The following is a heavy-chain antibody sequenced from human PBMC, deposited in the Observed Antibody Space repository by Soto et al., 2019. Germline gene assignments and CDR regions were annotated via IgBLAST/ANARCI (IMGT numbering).Heavy chain of an antibody. V-gene: IGHV1-18*01. CDR3: AKATWVQFCEF. CDR2: ISAYSGDT. J-gene: IGHJ4*02. Sequence: QIQLVQSGAELKKPGASVKVSCKASGYDFITYGITWVRQAPGQGLEWMGWISAYSGDTNYAQKFQGRVTMTTDTSTSTAYMELRGLGSDDTAMYYCAKATWVQFCEFWGQGTLVTVSS. CDR1: GYDFITYG. D-gene: IGHD1-26*01.